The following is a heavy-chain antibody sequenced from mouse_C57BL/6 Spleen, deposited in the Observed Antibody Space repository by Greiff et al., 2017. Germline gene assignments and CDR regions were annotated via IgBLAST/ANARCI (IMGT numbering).Heavy chain of an antibody. Sequence: VQLQQSGAELVKPGASVKLSCKASGYTFTSYWMQWVKQRPGQGLEWIGEIDPSGSYTNYNQKVKGKATMPFYTSSRTAYMQLSSLTSEDSAVYYCARRDYYGNYGDWYFDVWGTGTTVTVSS. V-gene: IGHV1-50*01. J-gene: IGHJ1*03. CDR2: IDPSGSYT. CDR3: ARRDYYGNYGDWYFDV. CDR1: GYTFTSYW. D-gene: IGHD2-1*01.